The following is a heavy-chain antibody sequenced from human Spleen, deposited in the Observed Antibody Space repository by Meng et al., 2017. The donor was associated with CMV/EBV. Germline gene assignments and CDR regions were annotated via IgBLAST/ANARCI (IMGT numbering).Heavy chain of an antibody. CDR3: ASGKYSSSSVWFDP. V-gene: IGHV4-34*01. CDR2: INHSGST. CDR1: GGSFRGSY. D-gene: IGHD6-6*01. Sequence: VYGGSFRGSYWSWIRQPPGKGLEWIGEINHSGSTNYNPSLKSRVTISVDTSKNQFSLKLSSVTAADTAVYYCASGKYSSSSVWFDPRGQGTLVTVSS. J-gene: IGHJ5*02.